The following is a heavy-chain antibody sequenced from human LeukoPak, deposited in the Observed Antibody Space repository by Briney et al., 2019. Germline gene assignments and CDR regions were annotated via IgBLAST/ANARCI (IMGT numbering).Heavy chain of an antibody. J-gene: IGHJ4*02. CDR3: ARDLSLGMPGGFDF. V-gene: IGHV3-7*01. D-gene: IGHD2-2*01. CDR1: GFTFSSYF. CDR2: IKPDGSDT. Sequence: GGSLRLSCAASGFTFSSYFMTWVRRAPGKGLEWVANIKPDGSDTYYVDPVKGRFTISRDNTKNLLYLQMNSLRAEDTAVYYCARDLSLGMPGGFDFWGQGILVTVSS.